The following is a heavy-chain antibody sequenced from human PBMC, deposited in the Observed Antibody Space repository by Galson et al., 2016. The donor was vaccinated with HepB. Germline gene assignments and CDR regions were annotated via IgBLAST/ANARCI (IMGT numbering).Heavy chain of an antibody. J-gene: IGHJ4*01. CDR3: ARFFRNRRYFDY. V-gene: IGHV4-59*01. D-gene: IGHD1-14*01. CDR2: VFYSAST. CDR1: GGSISTYY. Sequence: SETLSLTCTVSGGSISTYYWSWIRQPPGKGLEWIGYVFYSASTDYNPSLNSRVTVSADTSKNQFSLRLTSVTTADTAVYFCARFFRNRRYFDYWSPGTLVTVSS.